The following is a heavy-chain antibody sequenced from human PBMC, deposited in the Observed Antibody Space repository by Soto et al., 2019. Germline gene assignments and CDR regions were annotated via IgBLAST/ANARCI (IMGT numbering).Heavy chain of an antibody. CDR2: ISWNSGNI. CDR3: AKDISPYTYAAFDY. J-gene: IGHJ4*02. CDR1: ELTFDDYA. Sequence: EVQLVESGGGSVQPGRSLRLSCAASELTFDDYAMHWVRQATGKGLEWVSGISWNSGNIGYVDTVKGRFTISRDNAKNSLYLQMNSLRVEDTAFYYCAKDISPYTYAAFDYWGQGTLVTVSS. V-gene: IGHV3-9*01. D-gene: IGHD5-18*01.